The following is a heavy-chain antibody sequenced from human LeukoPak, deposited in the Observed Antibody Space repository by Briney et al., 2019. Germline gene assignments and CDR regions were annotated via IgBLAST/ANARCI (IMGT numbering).Heavy chain of an antibody. CDR1: GFTFSSYA. CDR3: AKDNPHYPHCSGGSCPTDI. CDR2: ISYDGSNK. Sequence: PGGSLRLSCAASGFTFSSYAMHWVRQAPGKGLEWVAVISYDGSNKYYADSVKGRFTISRDNSKNTLYLQMNSLRAEDTAVYYCAKDNPHYPHCSGGSCPTDIWGQGTMVTVSS. D-gene: IGHD2-15*01. J-gene: IGHJ3*02. V-gene: IGHV3-30-3*01.